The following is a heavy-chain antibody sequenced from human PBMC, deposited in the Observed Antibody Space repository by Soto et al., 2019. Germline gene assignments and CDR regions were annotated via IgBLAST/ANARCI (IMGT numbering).Heavy chain of an antibody. Sequence: QVQLQESGPGLVKPSQTLSLTCTVSGGSINSGYCWSWIRQHPGKGLEWIGYIYYSGSANYNPSLMGRITITVDTSTNQFSLKLIAVTAADTAVYYCASLFNYYDSSGYAEYYFDHWGQGTLVTVSS. CDR2: IYYSGSA. J-gene: IGHJ4*02. CDR3: ASLFNYYDSSGYAEYYFDH. CDR1: GGSINSGYC. V-gene: IGHV4-31*03. D-gene: IGHD3-22*01.